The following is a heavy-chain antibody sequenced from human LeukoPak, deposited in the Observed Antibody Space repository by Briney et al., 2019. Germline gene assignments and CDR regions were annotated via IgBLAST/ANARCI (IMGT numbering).Heavy chain of an antibody. D-gene: IGHD3-22*01. CDR2: IIPILGIA. CDR1: GGTFSSYA. Sequence: SVKVSCKASGGTFSSYAISWVRQAPGQGLEWMGRIIPILGIANYAQKFQGRVTITADKSTSTAYMELSSLRSEDTAVYYCARADDSSGYAAKYWGQGTLVTVSS. V-gene: IGHV1-69*04. CDR3: ARADDSSGYAAKY. J-gene: IGHJ4*02.